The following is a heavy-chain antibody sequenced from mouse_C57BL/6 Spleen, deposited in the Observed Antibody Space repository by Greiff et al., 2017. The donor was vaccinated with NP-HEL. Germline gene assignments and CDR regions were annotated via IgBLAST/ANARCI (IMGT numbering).Heavy chain of an antibody. CDR1: GYTFTSYW. CDR2: IDPSDSET. J-gene: IGHJ3*01. D-gene: IGHD3-2*02. CDR3: ARGDGSGPGFAY. V-gene: IGHV1-52*01. Sequence: QVQLQQPGAELVRPGSSVKLSCKASGYTFTSYWMHWVKQRPIQGLEWIGNIDPSDSETHSNQKFKDKATLTVDKSSSTAYLQLRSLTSEDSAVYCCARGDGSGPGFAYWGQGTLVTVSA.